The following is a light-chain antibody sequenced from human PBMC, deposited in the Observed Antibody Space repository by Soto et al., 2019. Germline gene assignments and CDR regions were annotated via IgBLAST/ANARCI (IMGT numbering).Light chain of an antibody. J-gene: IGKJ2*01. V-gene: IGKV3-15*01. CDR1: QSVSTN. CDR2: GAS. CDR3: QQYHNWPPYT. Sequence: EIVMTQSPATLSVSPGERATLSCRASQSVSTNLAWYQQKPGQAPRLLMYGASTRATGIPARFSGSGSGTEFTLTINSLQSEDFAVYYCQQYHNWPPYTFGQGTKLEIK.